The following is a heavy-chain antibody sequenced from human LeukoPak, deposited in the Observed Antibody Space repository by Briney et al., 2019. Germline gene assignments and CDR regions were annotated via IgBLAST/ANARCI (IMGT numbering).Heavy chain of an antibody. J-gene: IGHJ4*02. V-gene: IGHV4-59*01. Sequence: SETLSLTCTVSGGSISSYYWSWIRQPPGKGLEWIGYIYYSGSTNYNPSLKSRVTISVDTSKNQFSLKLSSVTAADTAVYYCARRDFSGWNYFDYWGQGTLVTVSS. CDR3: ARRDFSGWNYFDY. D-gene: IGHD6-19*01. CDR1: GGSISSYY. CDR2: IYYSGST.